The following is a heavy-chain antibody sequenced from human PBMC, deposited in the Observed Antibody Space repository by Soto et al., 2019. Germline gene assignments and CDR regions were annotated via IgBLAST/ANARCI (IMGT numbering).Heavy chain of an antibody. CDR3: AREVGYYSATRRNLYFDY. V-gene: IGHV4-34*01. CDR2: INHTGGS. J-gene: IGHJ4*02. Sequence: SETLSLTCAVSGGPFSGYYWSWVRQTPGKGLEWIGDINHTGGSNYNPSLKSRVMISADTAKTQFSLNVTSVTAADTAVYYCAREVGYYSATRRNLYFDYWGPGTLVTVSS. D-gene: IGHD2-2*01. CDR1: GGPFSGYY.